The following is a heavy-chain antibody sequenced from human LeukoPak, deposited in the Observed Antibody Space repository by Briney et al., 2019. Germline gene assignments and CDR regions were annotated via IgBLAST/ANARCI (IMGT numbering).Heavy chain of an antibody. CDR2: INHSGSA. V-gene: IGHV4-34*01. CDR1: GGSFSDYY. CDR3: ARESFEEPGTMDH. Sequence: PSETLSLTCAVYGGSFSDYYWSWIRQPPGKGLEWIGEINHSGSANYNPSLKSRVTISVDTSKNQFSLRLTSVTAADTALYFCARESFEEPGTMDHWGQGTLVSVSS. D-gene: IGHD4/OR15-4a*01. J-gene: IGHJ4*02.